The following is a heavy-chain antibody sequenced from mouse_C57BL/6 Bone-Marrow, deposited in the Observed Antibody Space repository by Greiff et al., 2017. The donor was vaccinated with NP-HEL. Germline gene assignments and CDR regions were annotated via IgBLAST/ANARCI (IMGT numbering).Heavy chain of an antibody. CDR1: GYTFTSYG. CDR3: ARTSITTVVAPYWYFDV. J-gene: IGHJ1*03. D-gene: IGHD1-1*01. CDR2: IYPRSGNT. Sequence: VQLQQSGAELARPGASVKLSCKASGYTFTSYGISWVKQRTGQGLEWIGEIYPRSGNTYYNEKFKGKATLTADKSSSTAYMELRSLTSEDSAVYCCARTSITTVVAPYWYFDVWGTGTTVTVSS. V-gene: IGHV1-81*01.